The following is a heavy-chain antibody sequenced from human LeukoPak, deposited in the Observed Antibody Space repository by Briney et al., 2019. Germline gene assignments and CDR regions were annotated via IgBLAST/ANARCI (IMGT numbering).Heavy chain of an antibody. CDR1: GGSFSGYY. CDR2: INHSGST. D-gene: IGHD1-26*01. V-gene: IGHV4-34*01. Sequence: PSETLSLTCAVYGGSFSGYYWSWIRQPPGKGLEWIGEINHSGSTNYNPSLKSRVTISVDTSKNQFSLKLSSVTAADTAVYYCARGQTIVGATDFDYWGQGTLVTVSS. J-gene: IGHJ4*02. CDR3: ARGQTIVGATDFDY.